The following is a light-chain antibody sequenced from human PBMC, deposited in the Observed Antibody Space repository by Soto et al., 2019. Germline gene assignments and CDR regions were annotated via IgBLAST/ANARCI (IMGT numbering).Light chain of an antibody. J-gene: IGKJ5*01. CDR3: QQRSNWPL. CDR2: DAS. CDR1: QSVSSY. Sequence: EIVLTQSPSTLSLSPGERATLSCRASQSVSSYLAWYQQKPGQAPRLLIYDASSRATGIPARFSGSGSGTDFTLTISSLQPEDVAVYYCQQRSNWPLFGQGTRLEIK. V-gene: IGKV3-11*01.